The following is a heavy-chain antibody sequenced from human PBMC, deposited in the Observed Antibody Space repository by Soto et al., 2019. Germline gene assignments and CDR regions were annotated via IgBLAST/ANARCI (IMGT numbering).Heavy chain of an antibody. Sequence: ASVKVSCKASGYIFTGYYMHWVRQAPGQGLEWMGWINPNSGGTNYAQKFQGWVSMTRDASISTAYMELSRLRSDDTAVYYCAREEANYYDSSGYSFDYWGQGTLVTVSS. J-gene: IGHJ4*02. CDR1: GYIFTGYY. V-gene: IGHV1-2*04. D-gene: IGHD3-22*01. CDR2: INPNSGGT. CDR3: AREEANYYDSSGYSFDY.